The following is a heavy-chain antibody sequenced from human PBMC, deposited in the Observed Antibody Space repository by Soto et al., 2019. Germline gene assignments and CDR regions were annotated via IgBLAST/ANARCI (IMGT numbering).Heavy chain of an antibody. CDR3: ASWVDTAMVDPPDPYYYYGMDV. D-gene: IGHD5-18*01. V-gene: IGHV1-69*13. J-gene: IGHJ6*02. CDR1: GGTFSSYS. Sequence: ASVKVSCKASGGTFSSYSISWVRQAPGQGLEWMGGIIPIFGTANYAQKFQGRVTITADESTSTAYMELSSLRSEDTAVYYCASWVDTAMVDPPDPYYYYGMDVWGQGTTVTVSS. CDR2: IIPIFGTA.